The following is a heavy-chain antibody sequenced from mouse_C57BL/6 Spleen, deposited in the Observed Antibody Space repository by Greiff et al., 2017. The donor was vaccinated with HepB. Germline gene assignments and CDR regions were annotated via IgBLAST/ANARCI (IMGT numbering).Heavy chain of an antibody. D-gene: IGHD3-2*02. CDR1: GYSFTGYY. CDR3: ASETAQVPFAY. Sequence: VQLQQSGPELVKPGASVKISCKASGYSFTGYYMNWVKQSPEKSLEWIGEINPSTGGTTYNQKFKAKATLTVDKSSSTAYMQLKSLTSEDSAVYYCASETAQVPFAYWGQGTLVTVSA. V-gene: IGHV1-42*01. J-gene: IGHJ3*01. CDR2: INPSTGGT.